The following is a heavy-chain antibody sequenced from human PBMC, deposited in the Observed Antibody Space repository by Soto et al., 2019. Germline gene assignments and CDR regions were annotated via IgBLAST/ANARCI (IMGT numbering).Heavy chain of an antibody. CDR3: AKSGTGTTYFDY. Sequence: GGSLRLSCAASGFTFSSYGMHWVRQAPGKGLEWVAVISYDGSNKYYADSVKGRFTISRDNSKNTLYLQMNSLRAEDTAVYYCAKSGTGTTYFDYWGQGTLVTVSS. CDR1: GFTFSSYG. V-gene: IGHV3-30*18. D-gene: IGHD1-7*01. CDR2: ISYDGSNK. J-gene: IGHJ4*02.